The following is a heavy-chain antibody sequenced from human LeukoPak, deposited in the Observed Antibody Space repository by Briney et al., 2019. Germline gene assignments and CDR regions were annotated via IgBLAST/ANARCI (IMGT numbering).Heavy chain of an antibody. Sequence: PSETLSLTCTVSGGSISSYYWSWIRQPPGKGLEWIGEINHSGSTNYNPSLKSRVTTSVDTSKNQFSLKLSSVTAADTAVYYCARVLRGSYYVYWGQGNLVTVSS. CDR2: INHSGST. D-gene: IGHD1-26*01. CDR1: GGSISSYY. CDR3: ARVLRGSYYVY. V-gene: IGHV4-34*01. J-gene: IGHJ4*02.